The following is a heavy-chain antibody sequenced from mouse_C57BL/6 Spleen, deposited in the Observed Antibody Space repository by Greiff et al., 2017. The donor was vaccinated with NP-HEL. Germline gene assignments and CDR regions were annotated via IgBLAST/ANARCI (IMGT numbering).Heavy chain of an antibody. CDR1: GFTFSSYA. V-gene: IGHV5-4*01. CDR2: ISDGGSYT. D-gene: IGHD5-1-1*01. CDR3: ARDGVYPYYYAMDY. J-gene: IGHJ4*01. Sequence: EVMLVESGGGLVKPGGSLKLSSAASGFTFSSYAMSWVRQTPEKRLEWVATISDGGSYTYYPDNVKGRFTISRDNAKNNLYLQMSHLKSEDTAMYYCARDGVYPYYYAMDYWGQGTSVTVSS.